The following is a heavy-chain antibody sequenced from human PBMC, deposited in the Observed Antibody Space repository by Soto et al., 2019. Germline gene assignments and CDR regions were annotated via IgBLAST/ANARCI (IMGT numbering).Heavy chain of an antibody. D-gene: IGHD6-6*01. CDR1: GVTFDDYA. V-gene: IGHV3-9*01. CDR3: AKDIFPESIAARPPSVFDY. CDR2: ISWNSGSI. J-gene: IGHJ4*02. Sequence: GGSLRLSCAASGVTFDDYAMHWVRQAPGKGLEWVSGISWNSGSIGYADSVKGRFTISRDNAKNSLYLQMNSLRAEDTALYYCAKDIFPESIAARPPSVFDYWGQGTLVTVSS.